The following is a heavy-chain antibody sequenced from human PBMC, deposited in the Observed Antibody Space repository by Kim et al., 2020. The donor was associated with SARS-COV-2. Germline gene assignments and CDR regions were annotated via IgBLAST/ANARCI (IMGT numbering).Heavy chain of an antibody. J-gene: IGHJ5*02. D-gene: IGHD2-15*01. CDR2: ISSSSSYI. CDR1: GFTFSSYS. V-gene: IGHV3-21*01. CDR3: WLGICSGGSCYP. Sequence: GGSLRLSCAASGFTFSSYSMNWVRQAPGKGLEWVSSISSSSSYIYYADSVKGRFTISRDNAKNSLYLQMNSLRAEDTAVYYCWLGICSGGSCYPCGQSALVTASS.